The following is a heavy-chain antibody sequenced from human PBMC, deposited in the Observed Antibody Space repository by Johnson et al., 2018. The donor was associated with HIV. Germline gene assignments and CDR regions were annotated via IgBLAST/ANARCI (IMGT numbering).Heavy chain of an antibody. CDR3: ARDPTTQNPRLTGDFGAFDI. D-gene: IGHD7-27*01. J-gene: IGHJ3*02. CDR2: INWNGGRK. Sequence: VQLVESGGGLVQTGGSLRLSCAASGFTFDDYGMSWVRQAPGKGLEWVSDINWNGGRKGYADSLMGRFTISRDNAKKSLYLQMNSLRAEDTALYYCARDPTTQNPRLTGDFGAFDIWGQGTMVTVSS. V-gene: IGHV3-20*04. CDR1: GFTFDDYG.